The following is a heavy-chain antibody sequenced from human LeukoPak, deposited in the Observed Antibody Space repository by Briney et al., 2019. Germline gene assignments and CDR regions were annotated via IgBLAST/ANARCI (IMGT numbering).Heavy chain of an antibody. Sequence: SETLSLTCSVSGGYISSYYWSWTRQPPGKGLEWIGYIYYSGSTNYNSSLKSRVTISVDTSKNQFSLKLSSVTAADTAVYYCARAILSGYPDSWGQGTLVIVFS. J-gene: IGHJ4*02. CDR1: GGYISSYY. CDR3: ARAILSGYPDS. V-gene: IGHV4-59*01. D-gene: IGHD3-3*01. CDR2: IYYSGST.